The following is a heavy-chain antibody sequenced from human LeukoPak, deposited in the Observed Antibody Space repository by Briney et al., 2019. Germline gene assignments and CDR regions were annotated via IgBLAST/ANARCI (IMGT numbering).Heavy chain of an antibody. D-gene: IGHD3-10*01. CDR1: GFTFSSYS. J-gene: IGHJ4*02. CDR3: ARDHGITMVRGTFDY. V-gene: IGHV4-30-4*08. Sequence: LRLSCAASGFTFSSYSMNWIRQPPGKGLEWIGYIYYSGSTYYNPSLKSRVTISVDTSKNQFSLKLSSVTAADTAVYYCARDHGITMVRGTFDYWGQGTLVTVSS. CDR2: IYYSGST.